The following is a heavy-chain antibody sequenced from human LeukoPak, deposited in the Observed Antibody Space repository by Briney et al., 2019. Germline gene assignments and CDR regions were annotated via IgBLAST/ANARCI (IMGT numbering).Heavy chain of an antibody. CDR1: GFTFSSYG. D-gene: IGHD3-22*01. V-gene: IGHV3-30*02. J-gene: IGHJ4*02. CDR3: AKSSVVVIKTEYYFDY. Sequence: PGGSLRLSCAASGFTFSSYGMHRVRQAPGKGLEWVAFIRYDGSNKYYADSVKGRFTISRDNSKNTLYLQMNSLRAEDTAVYYCAKSSVVVIKTEYYFDYWGQGTLVTVSS. CDR2: IRYDGSNK.